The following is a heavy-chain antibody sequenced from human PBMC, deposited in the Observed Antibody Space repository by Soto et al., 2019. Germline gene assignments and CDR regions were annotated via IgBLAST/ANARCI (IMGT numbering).Heavy chain of an antibody. Sequence: SETLSLTCTVSGGPISFYYWSWIRQSPGKGLEWIGYIHYSGSTNYNPSLKSRITISVDTSRNQFSLELSTVTAADTAVFYCAGLFPYVSSGYHLNYLGQGTLVTVSS. V-gene: IGHV4-59*08. CDR1: GGPISFYY. J-gene: IGHJ4*02. D-gene: IGHD3-22*01. CDR3: AGLFPYVSSGYHLNY. CDR2: IHYSGST.